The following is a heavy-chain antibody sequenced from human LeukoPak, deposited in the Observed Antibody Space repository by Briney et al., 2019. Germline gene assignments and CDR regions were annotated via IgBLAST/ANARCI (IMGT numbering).Heavy chain of an antibody. D-gene: IGHD3-9*01. Sequence: ASVKVSCKTSGYTFTNYYINWVRQAPGQGLEWMGWINPNSGGTNYAQKFQGRVTMTRDTSISTAYMELSRLTSDDTAVYYCARDRSELRFFDWFLDFWGQGTLVTVSS. V-gene: IGHV1-2*02. CDR2: INPNSGGT. CDR3: ARDRSELRFFDWFLDF. J-gene: IGHJ4*02. CDR1: GYTFTNYY.